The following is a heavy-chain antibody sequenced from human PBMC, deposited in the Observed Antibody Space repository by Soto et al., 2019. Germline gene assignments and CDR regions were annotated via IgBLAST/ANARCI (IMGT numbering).Heavy chain of an antibody. CDR3: ARVGYGAYDAFDI. D-gene: IGHD5-12*01. CDR1: GFTFSSYE. V-gene: IGHV3-48*03. CDR2: ISSSGSTI. Sequence: EVQLVESGGGLVQPGGSLRLSCAASGFTFSSYEMNWVRQAPGKGLEWVSYISSSGSTIYYADSVKGRFTISRDNAKNSLYLQMNSLRAEDTAVYYCARVGYGAYDAFDIWGQGTMVTVSS. J-gene: IGHJ3*02.